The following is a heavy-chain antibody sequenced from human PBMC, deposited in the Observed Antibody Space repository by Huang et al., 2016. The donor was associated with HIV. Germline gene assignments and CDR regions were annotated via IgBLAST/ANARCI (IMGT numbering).Heavy chain of an antibody. D-gene: IGHD6-19*01. J-gene: IGHJ3*02. Sequence: EVQLVESGGGLVKPGGSLRLSCAASGFTFSSYSMNWVRQGPGKGLEWVSSSSSSSSNIYYADSVKGRFTISRDNAKNSLYLQMNSLRAEDTAVYYCARVGGVAAGTFGTFDIWGQGTMVTVSS. CDR1: GFTFSSYS. CDR2: SSSSSSNI. V-gene: IGHV3-21*01. CDR3: ARVGGVAAGTFGTFDI.